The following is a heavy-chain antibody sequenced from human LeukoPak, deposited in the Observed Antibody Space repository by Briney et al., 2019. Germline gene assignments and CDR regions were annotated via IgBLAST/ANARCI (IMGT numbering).Heavy chain of an antibody. CDR1: GGSISSYY. D-gene: IGHD3-10*01. CDR3: ARDYYGSGSYGSFNFDY. V-gene: IGHV4-59*01. Sequence: SETLSLTCTVSGGSISSYYWSWIRQPPGKGLEWIGYIYYSGSTNYNPSLKSRVTISVDTSKNQFSLKLSSVTAADTAVYYCARDYYGSGSYGSFNFDYWAREPWSPSPQ. J-gene: IGHJ4*02. CDR2: IYYSGST.